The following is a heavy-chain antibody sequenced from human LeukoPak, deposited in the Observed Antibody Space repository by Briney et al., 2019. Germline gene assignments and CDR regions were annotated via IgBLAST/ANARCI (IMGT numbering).Heavy chain of an antibody. CDR2: IYTSGST. D-gene: IGHD4-11*01. Sequence: SETLSLTCTVSGGSISNNYWNFIRQAAGKGLEWIGRIYTSGSTNYNPSLKSRVTMSVDTSKNQLSLKMNSVTAADTAVYYCAKSDYIDYYMDVWGKGATVTVSS. V-gene: IGHV4-4*07. CDR1: GGSISNNY. CDR3: AKSDYIDYYMDV. J-gene: IGHJ6*03.